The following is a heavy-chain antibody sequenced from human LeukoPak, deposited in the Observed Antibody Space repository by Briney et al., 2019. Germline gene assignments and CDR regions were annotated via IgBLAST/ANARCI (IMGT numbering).Heavy chain of an antibody. D-gene: IGHD3-10*01. Sequence: PSETLSLTCTVSGGSISSYYWSWIRQPPGKGLEWIGYIYYSGSTNYNPSLKSRVTISVDTSKNQFSLKLSSVTAADTAVYYCARGGYGSGSFWMRYYYYMDVWGKGTTVTISS. CDR1: GGSISSYY. V-gene: IGHV4-59*01. CDR3: ARGGYGSGSFWMRYYYYMDV. J-gene: IGHJ6*03. CDR2: IYYSGST.